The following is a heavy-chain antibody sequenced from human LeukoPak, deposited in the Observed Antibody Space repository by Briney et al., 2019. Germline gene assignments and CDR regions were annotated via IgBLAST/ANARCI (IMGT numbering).Heavy chain of an antibody. Sequence: GGSLRLSCAASGFTFSSYAMSWVRQAPGKGLEWVAVISFDGKNENYADSVKGRFTISRDNSKDMLYLQMDSLRAEDTALYYCAKDANFGPYYYYMDVWGKGTTVTVSS. CDR1: GFTFSSYA. D-gene: IGHD1-1*01. CDR3: AKDANFGPYYYYMDV. CDR2: ISFDGKNE. V-gene: IGHV3-30*18. J-gene: IGHJ6*03.